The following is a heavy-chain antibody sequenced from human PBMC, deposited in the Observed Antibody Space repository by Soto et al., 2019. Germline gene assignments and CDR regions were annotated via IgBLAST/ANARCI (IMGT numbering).Heavy chain of an antibody. V-gene: IGHV3-23*01. D-gene: IGHD3-3*01. J-gene: IGHJ4*02. CDR2: ITSSGGTT. Sequence: GGSLRLSCAASGFIFKTYAMSWVRQAPGKGLEWVSSITSSGGTTYYADSVKGRFTISRDNSKNNLYLQMNSLRAEDTAVYYWANPRVGVVDYFDYWGQGSLVTVSS. CDR3: ANPRVGVVDYFDY. CDR1: GFIFKTYA.